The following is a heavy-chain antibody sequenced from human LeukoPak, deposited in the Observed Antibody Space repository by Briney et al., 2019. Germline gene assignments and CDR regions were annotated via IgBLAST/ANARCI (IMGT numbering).Heavy chain of an antibody. Sequence: ASVKVSCKASGYTFTGYYMHWVRQAPGQGLEWMGRINPNSGGTNYAQKFQGRVTMTRDTSISTAYMELSRLRSYDTAVYYCASESGFGELSEGSDYWGQGTLVTVSS. J-gene: IGHJ4*02. CDR2: INPNSGGT. CDR3: ASESGFGELSEGSDY. D-gene: IGHD3-10*01. V-gene: IGHV1-2*06. CDR1: GYTFTGYY.